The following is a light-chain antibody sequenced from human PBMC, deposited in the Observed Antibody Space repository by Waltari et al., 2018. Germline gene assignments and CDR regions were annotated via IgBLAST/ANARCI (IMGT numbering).Light chain of an antibody. J-gene: IGLJ3*02. V-gene: IGLV7-46*01. CDR2: DTS. CDR3: LISYSGVGV. Sequence: QAVVTQEPSLTVSPGGTVTLPCASSPVPVPSRLYPYWFQQKPGQAPRTLIYDTSNKHSWTPARLSGSLLGGKAALTLSGAQPEDEAEYYCLISYSGVGVFGGGTKLTVL. CDR1: PVPVPSRLY.